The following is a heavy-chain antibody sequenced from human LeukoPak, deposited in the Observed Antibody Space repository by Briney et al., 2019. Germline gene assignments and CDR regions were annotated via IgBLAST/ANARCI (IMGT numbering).Heavy chain of an antibody. CDR2: INHSGST. V-gene: IGHV4-34*01. J-gene: IGHJ4*02. CDR3: AREADGRPTAY. Sequence: EPSETLSLTCAVYGGSFSGYYWSWIRQPPGKGLEWIGEINHSGSTNYNPSLKSRVTISVDTSKNQFSLKLSSVTAADTAVYYCAREADGRPTAYWGQGALVTVSS. CDR1: GGSFSGYY. D-gene: IGHD6-13*01.